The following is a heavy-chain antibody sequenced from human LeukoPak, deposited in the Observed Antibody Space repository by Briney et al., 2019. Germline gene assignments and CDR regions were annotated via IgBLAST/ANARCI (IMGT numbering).Heavy chain of an antibody. Sequence: PGGSLRLSCAASGFTFSNYWMTWVRQAPGKGLEWVANIKQDGSEKYYVDSVKGRFTISRDNAKNSLYLQMNSLRAEDTALYYCARGLYYYDSSGYYYLGYWGQGTLVTVSS. CDR2: IKQDGSEK. V-gene: IGHV3-7*05. CDR3: ARGLYYYDSSGYYYLGY. D-gene: IGHD3-22*01. J-gene: IGHJ4*02. CDR1: GFTFSNYW.